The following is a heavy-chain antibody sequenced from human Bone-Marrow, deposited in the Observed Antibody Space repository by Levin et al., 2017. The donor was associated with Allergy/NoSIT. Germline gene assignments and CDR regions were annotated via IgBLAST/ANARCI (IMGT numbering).Heavy chain of an antibody. J-gene: IGHJ6*02. Sequence: PGGSLRLSCTGSGFTFNDYAMKWVRQAPGKGLEWVSVISAGFGSSTYYADSVKGRFVISRDRSKNTVYLQMNSLRADDTGKYYCAKDICPSSSCWYGGMDVWGQGTTVTVSS. CDR3: AKDICPSSSCWYGGMDV. D-gene: IGHD6-19*01. V-gene: IGHV3-23*01. CDR1: GFTFNDYA. CDR2: ISAGFGSST.